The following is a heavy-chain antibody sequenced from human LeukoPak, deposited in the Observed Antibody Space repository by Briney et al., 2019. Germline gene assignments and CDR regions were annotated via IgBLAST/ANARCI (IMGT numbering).Heavy chain of an antibody. J-gene: IGHJ4*02. CDR2: INPNSGGT. CDR1: GYTFTGYY. D-gene: IGHD5-24*01. V-gene: IGHV1-2*02. Sequence: ASVKLSRKASGYTFTGYYIHWVRRAPGQGLEWMGWINPNSGGTNYAQKFRGRVTMTRDTSISTAYMELSRLRYDDTAIYYCAIRDGYDYFDYWGQGTLVTVSS. CDR3: AIRDGYDYFDY.